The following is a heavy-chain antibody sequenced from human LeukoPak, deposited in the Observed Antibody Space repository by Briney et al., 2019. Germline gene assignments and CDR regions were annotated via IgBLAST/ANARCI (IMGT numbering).Heavy chain of an antibody. CDR1: TFISYA. J-gene: IGHJ5*02. V-gene: IGHV1-69*05. CDR2: IIPIFGTA. Sequence: TFISYAXXWVRQAPXQGLXXXGXIIPIFGTANYAQKFQGRVTIPTDESTSTAYMELSSLRSEDTAVYYCARDGAKSYSSSWYWFDPWGQGTLVTVSS. D-gene: IGHD6-13*01. CDR3: ARDGAKSYSSSWYWFDP.